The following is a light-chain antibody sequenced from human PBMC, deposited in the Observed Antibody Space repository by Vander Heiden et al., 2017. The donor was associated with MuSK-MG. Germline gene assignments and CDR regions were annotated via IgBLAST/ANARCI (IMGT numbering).Light chain of an antibody. V-gene: IGLV1-40*01. CDR3: QSYDRYRRGRV. Sequence: QSVLTQPPSVSGAPGQRVTISCTGSSANIGAGYDVHWYQQFPGRAPKLLIYDNNNRPSGVPDRFSGSKSGSSASLAITRLQADDEAEYYCQSYDRYRRGRVFGGGTKLAVL. J-gene: IGLJ3*02. CDR1: SANIGAGYD. CDR2: DNN.